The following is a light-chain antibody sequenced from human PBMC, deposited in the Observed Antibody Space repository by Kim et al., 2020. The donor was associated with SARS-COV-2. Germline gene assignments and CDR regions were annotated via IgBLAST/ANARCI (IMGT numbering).Light chain of an antibody. J-gene: IGLJ2*01. CDR1: TRAVTSGYS. CDR3: LLYYGGARV. CDR2: RTS. V-gene: IGLV7-43*01. Sequence: PGGTVTLTCASSTRAVTSGYSPTWFQQKPGPAPRALIYRTSNIRPWTPARFSGSLLGGKAALTLSGVQPEDEAEYYCLLYYGGARVFGGGTQLTVL.